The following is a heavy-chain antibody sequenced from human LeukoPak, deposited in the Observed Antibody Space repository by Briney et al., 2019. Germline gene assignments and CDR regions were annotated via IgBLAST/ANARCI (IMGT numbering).Heavy chain of an antibody. CDR3: AGGTAVYDSSGYYVNWFDP. CDR2: IYYSGST. V-gene: IGHV4-59*01. CDR1: GGSISSYY. J-gene: IGHJ5*02. D-gene: IGHD3-22*01. Sequence: PSKTLSLTCTVSGGSISSYYWSWIRQPPGKGLEWIGYIYYSGSTNYNPSLKSRVTISVDTSKNQFSLKLSSVTAADTAVYYCAGGTAVYDSSGYYVNWFDPWGQGTLVTVSS.